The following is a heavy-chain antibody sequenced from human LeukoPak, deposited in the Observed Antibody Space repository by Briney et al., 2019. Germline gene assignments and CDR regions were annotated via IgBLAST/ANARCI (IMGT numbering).Heavy chain of an antibody. CDR2: INHSGST. CDR1: GGSFSGYY. J-gene: IGHJ4*02. V-gene: IGHV4-34*01. CDR3: ARGPAVSYYYDSSGYPFDY. Sequence: SETLSLTCAVYGGSFSGYYWSWIRQPPGKGLEWIGEINHSGSTNYNPSLKSRVTISVDTSKNQFSLKLSSVTAADTAVYYCARGPAVSYYYDSSGYPFDYWGQGTLVTVSS. D-gene: IGHD3-22*01.